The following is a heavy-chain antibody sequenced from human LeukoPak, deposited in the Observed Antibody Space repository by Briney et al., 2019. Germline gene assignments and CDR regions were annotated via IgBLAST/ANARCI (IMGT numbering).Heavy chain of an antibody. J-gene: IGHJ5*02. CDR3: TYSGYA. D-gene: IGHD5-12*01. CDR2: IRSKANSYAT. V-gene: IGHV3-73*01. CDR1: GFTFSGSA. Sequence: GGSLKLSCAASGFTFSGSAMHWVRQACGEGLECGGRIRSKANSYATAYAASVKGRFTISRDDSKNTAYLQMNSLKTEDTAVYYCTYSGYAWGQGTLVTVSS.